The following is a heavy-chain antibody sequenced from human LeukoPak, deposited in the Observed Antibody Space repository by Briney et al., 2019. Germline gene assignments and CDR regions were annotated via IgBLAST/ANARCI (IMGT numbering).Heavy chain of an antibody. CDR1: GLTFSSYD. J-gene: IGHJ6*03. Sequence: GGTLRLSCAASGLTFSSYDMSWVRQAPGKGLEWVSPISGSGVTTCYTDSVKGRFTISRDNSKNTLYLQMNSLRAEDTAVYYCAKGSGYEHSYYYYYMDVWGKGTTVTISS. V-gene: IGHV3-23*01. D-gene: IGHD5-12*01. CDR2: ISGSGVTT. CDR3: AKGSGYEHSYYYYYMDV.